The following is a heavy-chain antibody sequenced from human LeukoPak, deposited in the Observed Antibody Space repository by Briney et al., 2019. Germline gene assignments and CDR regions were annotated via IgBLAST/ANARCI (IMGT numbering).Heavy chain of an antibody. CDR3: ARRYHDSSGYSRHFDY. CDR2: IYPGDSDT. V-gene: IGHV5-51*01. Sequence: PGESLKISCKGSGYSFNSYWIGWVRQMPGKGLEWMGLIYPGDSDTRYSPSFQGQVTISADKSISTAYLQWSSLKTSDTAMYYCARRYHDSSGYSRHFDYWGQGTLVTVSS. D-gene: IGHD3-22*01. CDR1: GYSFNSYW. J-gene: IGHJ4*02.